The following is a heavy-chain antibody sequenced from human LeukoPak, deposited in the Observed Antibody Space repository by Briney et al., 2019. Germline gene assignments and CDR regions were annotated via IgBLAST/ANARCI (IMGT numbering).Heavy chain of an antibody. CDR3: ARDRYTAIGALDAFDI. V-gene: IGHV4-31*03. CDR2: IYYSGST. Sequence: PSQTLSLTCTVSGGSISSGGYYWGWIRQHPGTGLEWIGYIYYSGSTYYNPSLESRVTISVDTSKNQFSLKLSSVTAADTAVYYCARDRYTAIGALDAFDIWGQGTMVTVSS. D-gene: IGHD5-18*01. CDR1: GGSISSGGYY. J-gene: IGHJ3*02.